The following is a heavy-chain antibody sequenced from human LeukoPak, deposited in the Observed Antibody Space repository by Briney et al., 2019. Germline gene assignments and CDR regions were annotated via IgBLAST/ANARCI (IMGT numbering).Heavy chain of an antibody. J-gene: IGHJ4*02. CDR1: GDSISSYY. D-gene: IGHD4-11*01. Sequence: KTSETLSLTCTVSGDSISSYYWNWIRQPPGKGLEWVGYVYHSGSTNNNPSLKSRVTISVDTSKNQSSLKLSSVPAADTAVYYCARHPYYSNSYFDYWGQGTLVTVSS. V-gene: IGHV4-59*08. CDR2: VYHSGST. CDR3: ARHPYYSNSYFDY.